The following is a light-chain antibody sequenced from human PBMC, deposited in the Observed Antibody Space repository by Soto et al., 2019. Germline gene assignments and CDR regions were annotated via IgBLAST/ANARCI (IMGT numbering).Light chain of an antibody. CDR3: QQYKSYST. CDR2: DAS. Sequence: DIQVTQSPSTLSSSVGHRVAISCRASQSISTWLAWYQQKPGKAPKLLIYDASSLESGVPSRFSGSVSGTEFTLTISSLQPDDFATYYCQQYKSYSTFGQGTKVDIK. J-gene: IGKJ1*01. CDR1: QSISTW. V-gene: IGKV1-5*01.